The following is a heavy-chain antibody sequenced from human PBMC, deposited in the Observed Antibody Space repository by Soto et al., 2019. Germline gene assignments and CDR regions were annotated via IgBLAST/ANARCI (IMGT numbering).Heavy chain of an antibody. CDR1: GFTFSSYA. CDR2: ISGSGGST. V-gene: IGHV3-23*01. J-gene: IGHJ1*01. CDR3: AKDRSYSSEYFQH. D-gene: IGHD2-15*01. Sequence: GGSLRLSCAASGFTFSSYAMSWVRQAPGKGLEWVSAISGSGGSTYYADSVKGRFTISRDNSKNTLYLQMHSLRAEDTAVYYCAKDRSYSSEYFQHWGRGTLVTVSS.